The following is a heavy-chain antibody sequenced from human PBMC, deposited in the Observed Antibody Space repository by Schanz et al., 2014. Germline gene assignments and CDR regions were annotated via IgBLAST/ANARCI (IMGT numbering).Heavy chain of an antibody. V-gene: IGHV7-4-1*02. Sequence: QVQLVQSGSELKKPGASVKDSCKASGYTFTSFAMNWVRQAPGQGLEWMGWINTNNGDPTYAQGFTGRFVFSLDTSVSTAYLQISSLKAEDTAVYYCARGGVVVVTAALNWFDPWGQGTLVTVSS. D-gene: IGHD2-15*01. CDR3: ARGGVVVVTAALNWFDP. J-gene: IGHJ5*02. CDR2: INTNNGDP. CDR1: GYTFTSFA.